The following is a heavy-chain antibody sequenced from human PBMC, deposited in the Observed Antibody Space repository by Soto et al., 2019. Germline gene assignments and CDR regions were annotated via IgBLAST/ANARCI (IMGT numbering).Heavy chain of an antibody. J-gene: IGHJ4*02. CDR1: GFTVSSNY. D-gene: IGHD4-17*01. Sequence: EVQLVESGGGLIQPGGSLRLSCAASGFTVSSNYMTWVRKAPGKGLEWVSLIYSGGSTYYADSVKGRFTISRDNSXXVVYLQMNSLGVEDTAVYYCARGLGNGDYGDPGDYWGQGTLVTVSS. CDR2: IYSGGST. V-gene: IGHV3-53*01. CDR3: ARGLGNGDYGDPGDY.